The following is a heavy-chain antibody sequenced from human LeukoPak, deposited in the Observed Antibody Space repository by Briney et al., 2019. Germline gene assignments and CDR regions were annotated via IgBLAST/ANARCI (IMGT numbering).Heavy chain of an antibody. CDR1: GFTFSRYS. Sequence: GGSLRLSCAASGFTFSRYSTTWVRQAPGKGLEWVSSFTSMSRTIYYADSVKGRFTISRDDAKESLYLQMNSLRAEDTAMYYCARQSSGIAATDKIDYWGQGALVTVSS. CDR2: FTSMSRTI. D-gene: IGHD6-13*01. V-gene: IGHV3-21*01. J-gene: IGHJ4*02. CDR3: ARQSSGIAATDKIDY.